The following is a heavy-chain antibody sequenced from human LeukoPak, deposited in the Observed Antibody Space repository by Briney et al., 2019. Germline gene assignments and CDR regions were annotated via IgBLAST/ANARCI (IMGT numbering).Heavy chain of an antibody. CDR3: ARVTTGGYYNC. J-gene: IGHJ4*02. D-gene: IGHD3-22*01. CDR2: IYTSGST. Sequence: PSQTLSLTCSVSGSSISSGSYYWSWTRQPAGKGLEWIGRIYTSGSTNYNPSLKSRVTMSFDASNNQFSLRLSSVTAADTAVYYYARVTTGGYYNCWGQGTLVTVSS. CDR1: GSSISSGSYY. V-gene: IGHV4-61*02.